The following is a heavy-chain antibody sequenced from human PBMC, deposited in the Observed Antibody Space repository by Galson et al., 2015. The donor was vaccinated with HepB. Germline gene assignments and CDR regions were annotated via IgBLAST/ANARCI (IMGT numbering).Heavy chain of an antibody. D-gene: IGHD4-23*01. CDR2: INPSGGST. CDR3: ARDPLSDYGGNAFDI. Sequence: SVKVSCKASGYTFTSYYMHWVRQAPGQGLEWMGIINPSGGSTSYAQKFQGRVTMTRDTSTSTVYMELSSLRSEDTAVYYCARDPLSDYGGNAFDIWGQGTIVTVSS. CDR1: GYTFTSYY. V-gene: IGHV1-46*01. J-gene: IGHJ3*02.